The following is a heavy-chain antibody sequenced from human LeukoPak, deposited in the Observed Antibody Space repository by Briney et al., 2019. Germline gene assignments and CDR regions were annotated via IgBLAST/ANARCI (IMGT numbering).Heavy chain of an antibody. CDR3: ARDRNGGYSYGHFDY. CDR2: ISSSSSTI. CDR1: GFTFSSYS. D-gene: IGHD5-18*01. V-gene: IGHV3-48*01. J-gene: IGHJ4*02. Sequence: PGGSLRLTCAASGFTFSSYSMNWVRQAPGKGLEWVSYISSSSSTIYYADSVKGRFTISRDNAKNSLYLQMNSLRAEDTAVYYCARDRNGGYSYGHFDYWGQGTLVTVSS.